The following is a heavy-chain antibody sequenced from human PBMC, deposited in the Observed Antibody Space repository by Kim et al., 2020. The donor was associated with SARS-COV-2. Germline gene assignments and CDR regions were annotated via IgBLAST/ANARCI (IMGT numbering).Heavy chain of an antibody. V-gene: IGHV3-64D*06. D-gene: IGHD1-7*01. CDR1: GFTFSIYA. CDR3: AANWNSDY. Sequence: GGSLRLSCSGSGFTFSIYAMNWARQAPGKGLEYISGINNNGGKAYYADSVKGRFIISRDNTKNTLYLQMSSLRPDDTAVYYCAANWNSDYWGQGTLVTVSS. J-gene: IGHJ4*02. CDR2: INNNGGKA.